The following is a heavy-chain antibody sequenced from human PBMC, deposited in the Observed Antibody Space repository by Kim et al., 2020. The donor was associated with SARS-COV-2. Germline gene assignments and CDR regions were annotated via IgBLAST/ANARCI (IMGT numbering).Heavy chain of an antibody. CDR3: AKDNSHVIAVARSWFDP. CDR2: ISWNSGSI. J-gene: IGHJ5*02. CDR1: GFTFDDYA. V-gene: IGHV3-9*01. Sequence: GGSLRLSCAASGFTFDDYAMHWVRQAPGKGLEWVSGISWNSGSIGYADSVKGRFTISRDNAKNSLYLQMNSLRAEDTALYYCAKDNSHVIAVARSWFDPWGQGTLVTVSS. D-gene: IGHD6-19*01.